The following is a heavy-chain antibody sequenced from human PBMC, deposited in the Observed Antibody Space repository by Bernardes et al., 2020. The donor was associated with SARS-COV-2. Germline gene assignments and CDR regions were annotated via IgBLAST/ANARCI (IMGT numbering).Heavy chain of an antibody. Sequence: GGSLRLSCAASGFTFGTYGMNWVRQAPGKGLEWVSALSVSGGSTYYADSAKCRFTISIDNSKNTLYLQLNSLRAEDTAVYYCAKGVWIGYCSGYYYDYGLDVWGQGTTVTDSS. CDR2: LSVSGGST. CDR3: AKGVWIGYCSGYYYDYGLDV. V-gene: IGHV3-23*01. CDR1: GFTFGTYG. D-gene: IGHD5-18*01. J-gene: IGHJ6*02.